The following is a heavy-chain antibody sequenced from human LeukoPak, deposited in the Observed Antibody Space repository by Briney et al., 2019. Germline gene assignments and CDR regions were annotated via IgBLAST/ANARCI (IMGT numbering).Heavy chain of an antibody. CDR1: GFTFSSYR. D-gene: IGHD2-21*01. CDR2: ISYDGSNK. V-gene: IGHV3-30*18. J-gene: IGHJ4*02. CDR3: AEEHRVMQRLAYYFDY. Sequence: PGGSLTLTCPASGFTFSSYRRHWLRQPPGKGLEWVAVISYDGSNKYNPDSVKRRCAISREDSKNTLYLQMNSLRAEETAVYYCAEEHRVMQRLAYYFDYWGWGTLVTVS.